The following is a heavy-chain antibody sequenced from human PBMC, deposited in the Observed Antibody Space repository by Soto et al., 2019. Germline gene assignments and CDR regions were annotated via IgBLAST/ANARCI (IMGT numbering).Heavy chain of an antibody. CDR3: ARALGSWGAYYFDY. D-gene: IGHD3-16*01. V-gene: IGHV2-5*02. J-gene: IGHJ4*02. CDR1: GFSLNTYGVG. CDR2: IYWDDDK. Sequence: QITLKESGPTLVKPTQTLTLTCTFSGFSLNTYGVGVGWIRQPPGKALEWLALIYWDDDKRYSPSLKSRLTITKDTSKNQVVLTMTTMDPVDTVTYYCARALGSWGAYYFDYWCQGTLVTVSS.